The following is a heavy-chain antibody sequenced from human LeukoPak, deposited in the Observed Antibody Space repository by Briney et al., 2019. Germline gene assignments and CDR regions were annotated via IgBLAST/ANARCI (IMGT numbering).Heavy chain of an antibody. D-gene: IGHD1-1*01. CDR1: GFTFRSYA. Sequence: GGPLRLSCVASGFTFRSYALGWVRQAPGKGLEWVSNIGDSGSVTFAADAVKGRFTISRDNSKNTMYLQMDSLRVVDTAVYYCAKVTRELDYSMDVWGQGTTVTVSS. CDR3: AKVTRELDYSMDV. J-gene: IGHJ6*02. CDR2: IGDSGSVT. V-gene: IGHV3-23*01.